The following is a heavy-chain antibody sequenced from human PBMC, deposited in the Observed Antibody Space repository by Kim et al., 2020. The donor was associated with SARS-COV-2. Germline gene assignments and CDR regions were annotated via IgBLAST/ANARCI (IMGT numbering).Heavy chain of an antibody. Sequence: GGSLRLSCAASGFTFSNFAMHWVRQAPDKGPEWVATIFHDARNQFYADSVRGRFTISRDNSKNTLYLQMDGLRSEDTAVYYCARDQYGDWGQGTLVTVSS. D-gene: IGHD4-17*01. CDR3: ARDQYGD. CDR1: GFTFSNFA. CDR2: IFHDARNQ. V-gene: IGHV3-30*04. J-gene: IGHJ4*02.